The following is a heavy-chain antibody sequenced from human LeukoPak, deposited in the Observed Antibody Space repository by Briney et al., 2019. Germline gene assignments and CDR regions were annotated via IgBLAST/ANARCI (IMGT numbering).Heavy chain of an antibody. CDR2: INQDVSGK. CDR3: AKTLHYGRDV. J-gene: IGHJ6*02. Sequence: PGGSLRLSCAASGFTLSSYWTNWVREAPGHGLEWVADINQDVSGKYYVDSVKGRFTISRDNAKNSLYLQVYSLRAEDTAVYYCAKTLHYGRDVWGQGTTVTVSS. V-gene: IGHV3-7*03. D-gene: IGHD2-15*01. CDR1: GFTLSSYW.